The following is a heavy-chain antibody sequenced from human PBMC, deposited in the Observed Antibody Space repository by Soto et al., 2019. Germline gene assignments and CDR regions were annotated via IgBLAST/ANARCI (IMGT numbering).Heavy chain of an antibody. CDR3: ASGRYSGYGLV. J-gene: IGHJ6*04. Sequence: SETLSLTCAVYVGSFSGYYYNWIRQPPGKGLEWIGEINHSGSTNYNPSLKSRVTISVDTSKNQFSLKLSSVTAADTAVYYCASGRYSGYGLVWGKGTTVTVSS. V-gene: IGHV4-34*01. CDR2: INHSGST. D-gene: IGHD5-12*01. CDR1: VGSFSGYY.